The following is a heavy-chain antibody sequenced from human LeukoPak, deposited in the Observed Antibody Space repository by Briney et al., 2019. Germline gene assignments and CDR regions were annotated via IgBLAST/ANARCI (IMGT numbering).Heavy chain of an antibody. D-gene: IGHD5-24*01. J-gene: IGHJ3*02. CDR1: GGSISRYY. V-gene: IGHV4-59*01. CDR3: ARDGVEGYAFDI. Sequence: SETLSLTCTVSGGSISRYYWSCIRQPPGKGLVWIGYIYYSGSTNYNPSLKSRVTISVDTSKNQFSLKLSSVTAADTAVYYCARDGVEGYAFDIWGQGTMVTVSS. CDR2: IYYSGST.